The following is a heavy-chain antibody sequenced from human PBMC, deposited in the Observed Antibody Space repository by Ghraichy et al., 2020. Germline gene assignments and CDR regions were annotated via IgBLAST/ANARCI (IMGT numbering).Heavy chain of an antibody. CDR3: AREGGNWNLYFDY. D-gene: IGHD1-7*01. Sequence: GSLRLSCAASGFTFSSYSMNWVRQAPGKGLEWVSSISSSSSYIYYADSVKGRFTISRDNAKNSLYLQMNSLRAEDTAVYYCAREGGNWNLYFDYWGQGTLVTVSS. J-gene: IGHJ4*02. CDR1: GFTFSSYS. V-gene: IGHV3-21*01. CDR2: ISSSSSYI.